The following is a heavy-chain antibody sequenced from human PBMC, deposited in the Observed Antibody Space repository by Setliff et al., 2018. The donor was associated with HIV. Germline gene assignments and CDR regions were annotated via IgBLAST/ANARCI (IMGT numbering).Heavy chain of an antibody. CDR3: ATLDPSGGNFLAY. Sequence: SETLSLTCTVSGDSFSNYYWSWIRQPPGKGLEWIGYIHASGKTNYNPSLKSRVTISLDTSKMQFSLHLTSVTAADTAVYYCATLDPSGGNFLAYWGQGTLVTVSS. D-gene: IGHD2-21*02. CDR2: IHASGKT. V-gene: IGHV4-4*09. J-gene: IGHJ4*02. CDR1: GDSFSNYY.